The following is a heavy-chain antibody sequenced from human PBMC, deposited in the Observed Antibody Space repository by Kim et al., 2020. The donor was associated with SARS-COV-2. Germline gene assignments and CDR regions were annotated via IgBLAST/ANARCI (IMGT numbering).Heavy chain of an antibody. V-gene: IGHV1-24*01. J-gene: IGHJ4*02. Sequence: ASVKVSCKVSGYTLTELSMHWVRQAPGKGLEWMGGFDPEDGETIHAQKFQGRVTMTEDTSTDTAYMELSSLRSEDTAVYYCATGLRYCSGGSCSDYWGQGTLVTVSS. D-gene: IGHD2-15*01. CDR2: FDPEDGET. CDR3: ATGLRYCSGGSCSDY. CDR1: GYTLTELS.